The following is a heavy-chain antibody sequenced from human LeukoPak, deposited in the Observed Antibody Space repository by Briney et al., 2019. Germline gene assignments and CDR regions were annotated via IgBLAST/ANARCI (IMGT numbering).Heavy chain of an antibody. D-gene: IGHD2-15*01. J-gene: IGHJ4*02. CDR3: ARDRGYCLDY. CDR2: ISSSSSYI. Sequence: GGSLRLSCAASGFTFSGYSMDWVRQAPGKGLEWVSSISSSSSYIYYADSVKGRFTISRDNAKNSLYLQMNSLRAEDTAVYYCARDRGYCLDYWGQGTLVTVSS. CDR1: GFTFSGYS. V-gene: IGHV3-21*01.